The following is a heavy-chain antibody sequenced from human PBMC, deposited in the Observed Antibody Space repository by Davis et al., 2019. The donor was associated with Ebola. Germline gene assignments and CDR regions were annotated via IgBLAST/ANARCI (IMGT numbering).Heavy chain of an antibody. CDR2: ISWNSGSI. CDR1: GFTFDDYA. D-gene: IGHD3-22*01. Sequence: SLKISCAASGFTFDDYAMHWVRQAPGKGLEWVSGISWNSGSIGYADSVKGRFTISRDNAKNSLYLQMNSLRAEDTALYYCARSMIVVVTTHGMDVWGKGTTVTVSS. J-gene: IGHJ6*04. V-gene: IGHV3-9*01. CDR3: ARSMIVVVTTHGMDV.